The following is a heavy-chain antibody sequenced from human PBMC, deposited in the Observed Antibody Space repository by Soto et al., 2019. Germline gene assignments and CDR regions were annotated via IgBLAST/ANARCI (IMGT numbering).Heavy chain of an antibody. CDR3: ARGSGYYRNFDS. CDR2: VFDSGKT. Sequence: QVQLQESGPGLVKPSQTLSLTCSVSGGSITRGGYSWTWIRHQPGKALQWIGYVFDSGKTYYNPSLKGRLTISVDTAKNLFSLEMSSVTAAYTAVYFCARGSGYYRNFDSSGQGTLVSVSS. CDR1: GGSITRGGYS. V-gene: IGHV4-31*02. J-gene: IGHJ4*02. D-gene: IGHD3-3*01.